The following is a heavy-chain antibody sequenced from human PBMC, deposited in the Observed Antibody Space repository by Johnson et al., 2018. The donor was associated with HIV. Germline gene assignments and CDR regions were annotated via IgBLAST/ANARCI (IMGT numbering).Heavy chain of an antibody. CDR3: TTDGLWFGDPSFDI. CDR1: GFTFRNAW. D-gene: IGHD3-10*01. Sequence: VQLVESGGGLIQPGGSLRLSCAASGFTFRNAWMSWVRQAPGRGLEWVGRIKSRSDGGATDHAAPVTGRFTISRDDSKNTLYLQMNSLKVEDTAVYYCTTDGLWFGDPSFDIWGQGTVVTVSS. CDR2: IKSRSDGGAT. V-gene: IGHV3-15*01. J-gene: IGHJ3*02.